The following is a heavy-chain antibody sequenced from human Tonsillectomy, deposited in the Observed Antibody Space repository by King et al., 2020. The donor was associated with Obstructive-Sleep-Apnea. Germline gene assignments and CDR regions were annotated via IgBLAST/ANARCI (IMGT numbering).Heavy chain of an antibody. J-gene: IGHJ4*02. CDR3: AKTPSSGWYVDY. V-gene: IGHV3-23*04. Sequence: VQLVESGRGLVQPGGSLRLSCAASGFTFRSYAMSWVRQAPGKGLEWVSCISVCGCSTYYADSVKGRFTISRDNSKKTLYVQMNSLRVEDTAVYYCAKTPSSGWYVDYWGQGTLVTVSS. CDR2: ISVCGCST. CDR1: GFTFRSYA. D-gene: IGHD6-19*01.